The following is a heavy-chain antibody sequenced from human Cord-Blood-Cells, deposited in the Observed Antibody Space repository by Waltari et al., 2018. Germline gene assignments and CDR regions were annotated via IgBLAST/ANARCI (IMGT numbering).Heavy chain of an antibody. CDR3: ARGRGLSSSWYGYLVY. CDR2: INPYSGAT. D-gene: IGHD6-13*01. V-gene: IGHV1-2*02. J-gene: IGHJ4*02. CDR1: GYTFTGYY. Sequence: QVQLVQSGAEVKKPGASVKVSCKASGYTFTGYYMHWVRQAPGQGLGWMGWINPYSGATSNAQKFQGRATMTRETSISTAYMGLSRLGSDDTAVYYCARGRGLSSSWYGYLVYWGQGTLVTVSS.